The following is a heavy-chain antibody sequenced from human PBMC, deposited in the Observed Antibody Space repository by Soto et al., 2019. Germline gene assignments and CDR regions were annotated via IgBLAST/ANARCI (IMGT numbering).Heavy chain of an antibody. CDR2: IRSEAHSYAT. CDR3: ARYDTFDY. D-gene: IGHD3-9*01. CDR1: GFVFSASA. Sequence: PLVSLILSYEPSGFVFSASAMHWVRQAPGKRPEWVGRIRSEAHSYATGYSASLKGRFTISRDDSKNTAYLQMTGLETGDTAVYYCARYDTFDYWGQGT. J-gene: IGHJ4*02. V-gene: IGHV3-73*01.